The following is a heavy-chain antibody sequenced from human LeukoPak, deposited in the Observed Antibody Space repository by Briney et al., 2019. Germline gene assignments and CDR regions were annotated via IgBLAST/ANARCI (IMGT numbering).Heavy chain of an antibody. Sequence: GGSLRLSCAASGFTFSSYGMSWVRQAPGKGLEWVSAISGSGGSTYYADSVKGRFTTSRDNSKNTLYLQMSSLRAEDTAVYYCARDYAGKMAFDIWGQGTMVTVSS. CDR2: ISGSGGST. V-gene: IGHV3-23*01. D-gene: IGHD3-10*01. CDR3: ARDYAGKMAFDI. CDR1: GFTFSSYG. J-gene: IGHJ3*02.